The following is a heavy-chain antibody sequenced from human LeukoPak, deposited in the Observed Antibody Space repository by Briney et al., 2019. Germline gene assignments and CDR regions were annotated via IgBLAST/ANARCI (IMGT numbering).Heavy chain of an antibody. CDR2: MNPNSGNT. J-gene: IGHJ5*02. CDR3: ARDLGADYGGNWFDP. Sequence: ASVKVSCKASGYTFTSYDIYWVRQATGQGFEWMGWMNPNSGNTGYVQKFQGRVTMTRDTSISTAYMELSSLRSDDTAVYYCARDLGADYGGNWFDPWGQGTLVTVSS. CDR1: GYTFTSYD. V-gene: IGHV1-8*01. D-gene: IGHD4-23*01.